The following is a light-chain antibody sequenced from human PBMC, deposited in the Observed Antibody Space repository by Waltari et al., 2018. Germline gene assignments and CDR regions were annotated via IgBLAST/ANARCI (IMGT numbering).Light chain of an antibody. CDR1: RSTIGSTT. J-gene: IGLJ2*01. CDR2: NND. Sequence: QAVLPQPPSASGPPGQTVTISRSGSRSTIGSTTVTWYQQLPGTTPKFLIYNNDQRPSGVPDRFSGSKSGTSGSLAISGLQSDDEADYYCSTWDDGLAGGVVFGGGTKLTVL. CDR3: STWDDGLAGGVV. V-gene: IGLV1-44*01.